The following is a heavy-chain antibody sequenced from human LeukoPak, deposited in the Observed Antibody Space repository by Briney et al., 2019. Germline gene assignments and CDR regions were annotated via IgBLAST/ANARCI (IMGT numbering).Heavy chain of an antibody. CDR3: ARVRDYTPIEYFQH. J-gene: IGHJ1*01. Sequence: ASVKVSCKASGYTFTGYYMHWVRQAPGQGLEWMGWINPNSGGTNYAQKFQGRVTMTRDTSISTAYMELSRLRSDDTAVYYCARVRDYTPIEYFQHWGQGTLVTVSS. D-gene: IGHD4-11*01. CDR2: INPNSGGT. CDR1: GYTFTGYY. V-gene: IGHV1-2*02.